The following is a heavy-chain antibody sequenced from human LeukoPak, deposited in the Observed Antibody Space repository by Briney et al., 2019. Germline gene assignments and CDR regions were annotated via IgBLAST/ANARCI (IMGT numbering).Heavy chain of an antibody. J-gene: IGHJ4*02. CDR2: IYTSGST. CDR1: GGSISSGSYY. D-gene: IGHD1-26*01. Sequence: PSETLSLTCTVSGGSISSGSYYWSWIRQPAGKGLEWIGRIYTSGSTNYNPSLKSRVTISVDTSKNQLSLKLTSVTAADTAVYYCARSSWTYSYPFDYWGQGTLVTVSS. CDR3: ARSSWTYSYPFDY. V-gene: IGHV4-61*02.